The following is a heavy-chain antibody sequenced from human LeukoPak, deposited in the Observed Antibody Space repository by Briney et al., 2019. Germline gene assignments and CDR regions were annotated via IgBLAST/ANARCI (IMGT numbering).Heavy chain of an antibody. Sequence: GGSLRLSCAASGFTFSSYSINWVREAPGKGLEWVSYIISSSSTIYYADSVKGRFTISRDNTKNSLYLQMNSLRVEDTAVYYCARAYGSGSYGFDYWGQGTLVTVSS. D-gene: IGHD3-10*01. CDR2: IISSSSTI. CDR1: GFTFSSYS. CDR3: ARAYGSGSYGFDY. V-gene: IGHV3-48*04. J-gene: IGHJ4*02.